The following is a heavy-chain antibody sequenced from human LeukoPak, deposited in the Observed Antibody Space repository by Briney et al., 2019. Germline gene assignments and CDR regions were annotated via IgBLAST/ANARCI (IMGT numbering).Heavy chain of an antibody. CDR1: GFTFSSYA. CDR3: ARRSGSP. CDR2: IKQDGSEK. V-gene: IGHV3-7*01. J-gene: IGHJ5*02. D-gene: IGHD1-26*01. Sequence: NPGGSLRLSCAASGFTFSSYAMSWVRQAPGKGLEWVANIKQDGSEKYYVDSVKGRFTISRDNAKNSLYLQMNSLRAEDTAVYYCARRSGSPWGQGTLVTVSS.